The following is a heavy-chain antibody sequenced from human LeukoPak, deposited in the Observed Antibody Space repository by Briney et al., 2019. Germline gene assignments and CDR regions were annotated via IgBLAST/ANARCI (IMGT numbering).Heavy chain of an antibody. D-gene: IGHD3-10*01. J-gene: IGHJ4*02. CDR3: AKLGGSGTYWPFDY. CDR2: IYGDGGT. Sequence: GGSLRLSCAVSGFTVSTNYMSWFRQPPQKGLEWVSVIYGDGGTYYADSVKGRFTISRDNSKNTLFLQMNSLRAEDTAVYYCAKLGGSGTYWPFDYWGQGTLVTVSS. V-gene: IGHV3-66*01. CDR1: GFTVSTNY.